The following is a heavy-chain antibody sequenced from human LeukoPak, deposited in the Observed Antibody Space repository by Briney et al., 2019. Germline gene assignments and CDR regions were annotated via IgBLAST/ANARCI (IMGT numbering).Heavy chain of an antibody. CDR1: GFTFRSYW. CDR3: ARDYEAGCTSTTCYDRFDY. CDR2: IKQDGSEK. V-gene: IGHV3-7*01. Sequence: GGPLRLSCVASGFTFRSYWMSWVRQAPGKGREWVANIKQDGSEKYYVDSVKGRFTISRDNAKNSLYLQMNSLRAEDTAVYYCARDYEAGCTSTTCYDRFDYWGQGTLVTVSS. D-gene: IGHD2-2*01. J-gene: IGHJ4*02.